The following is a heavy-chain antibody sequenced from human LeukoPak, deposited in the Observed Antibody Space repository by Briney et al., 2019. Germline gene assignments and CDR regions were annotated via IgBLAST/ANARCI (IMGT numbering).Heavy chain of an antibody. CDR3: ARGRTYYDFWSGYSMKGYFDY. CDR2: MNPNSGNK. CDR1: GYTFTSYD. Sequence: GASVKVSCKGSGYTFTSYDINWVRQATGQGLEWMGWMNPNSGNKGYAQKFQGRVTITRNTSISKAYMELRSLRSEDTAVYYCARGRTYYDFWSGYSMKGYFDYWGQGTLVTVSS. V-gene: IGHV1-8*03. J-gene: IGHJ4*02. D-gene: IGHD3-3*01.